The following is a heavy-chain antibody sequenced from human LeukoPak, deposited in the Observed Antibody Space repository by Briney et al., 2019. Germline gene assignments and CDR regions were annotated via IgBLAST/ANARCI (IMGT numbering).Heavy chain of an antibody. Sequence: SETLSLTCAVYGGSFSGYYWSWIRQPPGKGLEWIGEINHSGSTNYNPSLKSRVTISVDTSKNQFSLKLSSVTAADTAVYYCARHYKIYDYVWGSYRPFDYWGQGTLATVSS. CDR1: GGSFSGYY. D-gene: IGHD3-16*02. V-gene: IGHV4-34*01. J-gene: IGHJ4*02. CDR2: INHSGST. CDR3: ARHYKIYDYVWGSYRPFDY.